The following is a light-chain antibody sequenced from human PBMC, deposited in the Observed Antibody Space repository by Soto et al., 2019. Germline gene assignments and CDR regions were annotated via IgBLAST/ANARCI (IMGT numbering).Light chain of an antibody. CDR3: NPYAGSCNWV. CDR1: SSDVGGYNY. J-gene: IGLJ2*01. Sequence: QSALTQPTSASGSPGQSVTISCTGTSSDVGGYNYVSWYQQHPGKAPKLIISEVSKRPSGVPDRFSGSKSGNTASLTVSGLQAEDEADYYCNPYAGSCNWVFGGGTKVTVL. CDR2: EVS. V-gene: IGLV2-8*01.